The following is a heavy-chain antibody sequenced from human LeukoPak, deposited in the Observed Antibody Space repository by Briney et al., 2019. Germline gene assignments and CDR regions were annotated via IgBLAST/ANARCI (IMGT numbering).Heavy chain of an antibody. D-gene: IGHD5-24*01. CDR3: ARGRGGYNGDY. V-gene: IGHV4-34*01. CDR1: SGSFSGYY. Sequence: PSETLSLTCAVYSGSFSGYYWSWIRQPPGKGLEWIGEINHSGSTNYNPSLKSRVTISVDTSKNQFSLKLSSVTAADTAVYYCARGRGGYNGDYWGQGTLVTVSS. CDR2: INHSGST. J-gene: IGHJ4*02.